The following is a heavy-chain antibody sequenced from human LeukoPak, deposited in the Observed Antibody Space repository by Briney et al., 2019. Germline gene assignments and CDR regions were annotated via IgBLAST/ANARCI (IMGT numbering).Heavy chain of an antibody. CDR3: AKVPADPSEPLPPHSFDI. V-gene: IGHV3-23*01. CDR1: GFTFGDYV. D-gene: IGHD2-2*01. J-gene: IGHJ3*02. CDR2: ISGSDAGT. Sequence: GGSLRLSCTASGFTFGDYVMSWVRQAPGKGLEWVSAISGSDAGTFYADSVKGRFTISRDNSKNTLYLQMNSLRAEDAAVYYCAKVPADPSEPLPPHSFDIWGQGTMVTVSS.